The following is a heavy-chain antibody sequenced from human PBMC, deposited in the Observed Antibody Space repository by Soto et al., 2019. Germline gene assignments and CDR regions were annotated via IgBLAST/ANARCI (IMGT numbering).Heavy chain of an antibody. V-gene: IGHV4-34*01. Sequence: QVQLQQWGTGLLKPSETLSLTCAVYGGSFSGYYWSWIRQPPGKGLEGIGEINDSGSTNYNPPLKSRVTISVGTSKNQFSLKLSSVTAADKAVYYCARGLILWYGVLSRRGDHYYYMDVWGKGTRVTVSS. CDR3: ARGLILWYGVLSRRGDHYYYMDV. CDR1: GGSFSGYY. J-gene: IGHJ6*03. CDR2: INDSGST. D-gene: IGHD3-10*01.